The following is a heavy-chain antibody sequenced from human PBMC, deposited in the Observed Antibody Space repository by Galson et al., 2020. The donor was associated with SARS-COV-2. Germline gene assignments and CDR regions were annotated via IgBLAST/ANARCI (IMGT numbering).Heavy chain of an antibody. CDR1: GGSIGSGGYQ. CDR3: ARGGWGGDFIDY. V-gene: IGHV4-30-4*08. Sequence: SETLSLTCSVSGGSIGSGGYQWCWIRQPPGKGLEWIGYIFSGGSAYYHPSLKSRITISVDTSKNRFSLTLNSVTAADTAVYFCARGGWGGDFIDYWGQGALVTVFS. CDR2: IFSGGSA. J-gene: IGHJ4*02. D-gene: IGHD2-21*01.